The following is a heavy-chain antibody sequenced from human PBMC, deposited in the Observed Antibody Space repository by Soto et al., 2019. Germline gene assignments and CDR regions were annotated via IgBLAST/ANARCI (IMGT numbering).Heavy chain of an antibody. CDR1: GFTFGDYA. V-gene: IGHV3-49*03. CDR2: IRSKAYGGTT. D-gene: IGHD3-10*01. CDR3: TTWIVNSGSYPFDY. J-gene: IGHJ4*02. Sequence: PGGSLRLSCTATGFTFGDYAMSWFRQAPGKGLEWVGFIRSKAYGGTTEYAASVKGRFTISRDDSKSIAYLQMNSLKTEDTAVYYCTTWIVNSGSYPFDYWGQGTLVTVSS.